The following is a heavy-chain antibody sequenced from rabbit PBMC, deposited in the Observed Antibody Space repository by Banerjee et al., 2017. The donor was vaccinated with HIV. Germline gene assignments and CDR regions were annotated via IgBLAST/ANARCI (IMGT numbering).Heavy chain of an antibody. D-gene: IGHD1-1*01. CDR2: IYTSSTDT. Sequence: QSLEESRGDLVKPGASLTLTCSASGFSFSSDGISWVRQAPGKGLEWIAYIYTSSTDTLYATWAKGRVTISKTSSTTVTLQMTSLTAADTATYFCARDLTGVIGWNFNLWGPGTLVTVS. V-gene: IGHV1S40*01. J-gene: IGHJ4*01. CDR1: GFSFSSDG. CDR3: ARDLTGVIGWNFNL.